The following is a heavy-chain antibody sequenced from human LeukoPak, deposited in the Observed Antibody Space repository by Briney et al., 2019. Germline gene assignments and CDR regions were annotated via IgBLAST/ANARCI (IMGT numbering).Heavy chain of an antibody. CDR2: ISYNGGRK. V-gene: IGHV3-30*04. D-gene: IGHD3-22*01. CDR1: GFTFSSYA. J-gene: IGHJ4*02. Sequence: GGSLRLSCAASGFTFSSYAIHWVRQAPGKGLEWVALISYNGGRKDYADSVKGRFTIDRDNSKNTVYLQMNNLRPDDTAIYFCARQEARNYYYEGLDYWGQGNLVTVSS. CDR3: ARQEARNYYYEGLDY.